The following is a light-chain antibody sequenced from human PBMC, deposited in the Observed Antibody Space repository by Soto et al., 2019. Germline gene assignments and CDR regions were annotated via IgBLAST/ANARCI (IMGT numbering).Light chain of an antibody. V-gene: IGLV2-14*01. CDR2: DVS. J-gene: IGLJ2*01. Sequence: QSALTQPASVSGSPGQSITISCTGTSSDVGGYNYVSWYQQHPGKAPKLMIYDVSNRPSGVSNRFSGSKSGNTASLTISGLPAEDEADYYCCSYTSSSTRVFGGGTKLTVL. CDR1: SSDVGGYNY. CDR3: CSYTSSSTRV.